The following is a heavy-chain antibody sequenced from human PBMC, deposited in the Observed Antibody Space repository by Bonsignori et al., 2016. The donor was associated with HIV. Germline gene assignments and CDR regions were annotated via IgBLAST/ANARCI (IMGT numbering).Heavy chain of an antibody. Sequence: WIRQPPGKGLEWVSYISSSGSSIYYADSVKGRFTMSRDNAKNSLYLQMNSLRAEDTAVYYCAKDLEAAAGLNFDYWGQGTLVTVSS. D-gene: IGHD6-13*01. CDR2: ISSSGSSI. J-gene: IGHJ4*02. CDR3: AKDLEAAAGLNFDY. V-gene: IGHV3-11*01.